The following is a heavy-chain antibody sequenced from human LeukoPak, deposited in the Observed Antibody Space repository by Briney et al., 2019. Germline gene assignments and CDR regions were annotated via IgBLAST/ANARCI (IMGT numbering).Heavy chain of an antibody. CDR2: INSDGTST. J-gene: IGHJ4*02. D-gene: IGHD3-22*01. Sequence: PGGSLRLSCAASGFTFSSYWMHWVRQAPGKGLLWVSRINSDGTSTSYADSVKGRFTISRDNAKNTLYLQMNSLRAEDTAVYYCARLKHDSSGYSFDYWGQGTLVTVSS. CDR1: GFTFSSYW. CDR3: ARLKHDSSGYSFDY. V-gene: IGHV3-74*01.